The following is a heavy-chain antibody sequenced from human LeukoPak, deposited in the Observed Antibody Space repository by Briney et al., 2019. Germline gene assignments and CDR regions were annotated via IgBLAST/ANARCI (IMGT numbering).Heavy chain of an antibody. CDR1: GGSISSSNW. D-gene: IGHD6-13*01. CDR3: ARGPKYSSSWYGEISWFDP. Sequence: SETLSLTCAVSGGSISSSNWWSWVRQPPGKGLEWIGSIYYSGSTYYNPPLKSRVTISVDTSKNQFSLKLSSVTAADTAVYYCARGPKYSSSWYGEISWFDPWGQGTLVTVSS. J-gene: IGHJ5*02. V-gene: IGHV4-4*02. CDR2: IYYSGST.